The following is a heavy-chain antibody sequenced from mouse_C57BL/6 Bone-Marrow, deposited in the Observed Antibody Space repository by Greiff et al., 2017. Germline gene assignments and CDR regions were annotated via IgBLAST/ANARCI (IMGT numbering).Heavy chain of an antibody. V-gene: IGHV1-64*01. Sequence: QVQLQQPGAELVKPGASVKLSCKASGYTFTSYWMHWVKRRPGQGLEWIGMIHPNSGSTNYNEKFKSKATLTVDTSSSTAYMQLSSLTSEDSAVYDCARDTTVAAHWYFDVWGSGTTVTVSS. CDR3: ARDTTVAAHWYFDV. CDR1: GYTFTSYW. D-gene: IGHD1-1*01. J-gene: IGHJ1*01. CDR2: IHPNSGST.